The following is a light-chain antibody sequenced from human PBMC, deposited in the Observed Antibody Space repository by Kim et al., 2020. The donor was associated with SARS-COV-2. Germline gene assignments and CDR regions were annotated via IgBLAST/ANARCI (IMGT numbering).Light chain of an antibody. J-gene: IGKJ2*01. CDR2: AAS. CDR1: QGISSY. CDR3: QHLNNFPYT. Sequence: SASVGDRVTITCRASQGISSYLAWYQQKPGKAPKLLIYAASTLQSGVPSRFSGSGSGTDFTLTNSSLQPEDFATYYCQHLNNFPYTFGQGTKLEI. V-gene: IGKV1-9*01.